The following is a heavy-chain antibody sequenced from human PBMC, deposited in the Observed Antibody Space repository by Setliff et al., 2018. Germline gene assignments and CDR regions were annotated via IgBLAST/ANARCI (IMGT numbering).Heavy chain of an antibody. Sequence: PGGSLRLSCAASGFTFSSYWMHWVRQTPGKGLVWVSCLNTDGSDTFYADSVKGRFTISRDNAKNTLYLRMNSLTAEDTAIYYCASKVSTGYWGQGTLVTVSS. CDR3: ASKVSTGY. V-gene: IGHV3-74*01. CDR1: GFTFSSYW. CDR2: LNTDGSDT. D-gene: IGHD5-12*01. J-gene: IGHJ4*02.